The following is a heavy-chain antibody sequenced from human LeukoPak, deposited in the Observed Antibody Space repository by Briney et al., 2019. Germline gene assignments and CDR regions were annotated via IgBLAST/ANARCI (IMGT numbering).Heavy chain of an antibody. CDR2: IYYSGST. Sequence: PSETLSLTCTVSGGSISSYYWSWIRQPPGKGLEWIGYIYYSGSTYYNPSLKSRVTISVDTSKNQFSLKLSSVTAADTAVYYCARDPFYYDSSGYYNAHFDYWGQGTLVTVSS. J-gene: IGHJ4*02. V-gene: IGHV4-30-4*08. CDR3: ARDPFYYDSSGYYNAHFDY. CDR1: GGSISSYY. D-gene: IGHD3-22*01.